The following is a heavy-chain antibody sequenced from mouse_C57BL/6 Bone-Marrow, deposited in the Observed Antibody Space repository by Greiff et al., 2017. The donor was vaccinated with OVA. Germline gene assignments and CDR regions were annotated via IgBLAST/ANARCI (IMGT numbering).Heavy chain of an antibody. CDR2: IDPENGDT. J-gene: IGHJ3*01. V-gene: IGHV14-4*01. CDR3: TTSCPSWFAY. Sequence: EVQLQQSGAKLVRPGASVKLSCTASGFNIKDDYMHWVKQRPEQGLEWIGWIDPENGDTEYASKFQGKATITADTSSNTAYLQLSSLTSEDTAVYYCTTSCPSWFAYWGQGTLVTVSA. CDR1: GFNIKDDY.